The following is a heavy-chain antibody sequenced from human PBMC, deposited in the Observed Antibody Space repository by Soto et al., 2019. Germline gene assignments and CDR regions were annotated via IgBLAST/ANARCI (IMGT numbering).Heavy chain of an antibody. V-gene: IGHV4-59*12. CDR1: GGSIGSYY. CDR2: IYYTGST. J-gene: IGHJ5*02. D-gene: IGHD3-16*01. CDR3: ARELQFFDRGTFTNWLDP. Sequence: SETLSLTCIVSGGSIGSYYWSWIRQPPGKGLEFIGYIYYTGSTNYSPSLRSRVTMSVDTSKNQFSLKLRSVTAADTAVYYCARELQFFDRGTFTNWLDPWGQGTQVTVSS.